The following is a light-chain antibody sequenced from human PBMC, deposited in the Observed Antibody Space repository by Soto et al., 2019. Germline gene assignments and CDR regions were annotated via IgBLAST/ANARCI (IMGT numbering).Light chain of an antibody. CDR3: QSYDSSSLWV. CDR1: SGSIASNY. J-gene: IGLJ3*02. Sequence: NFMLTQPHSVSESPGMTVTISCTRSSGSIASNYVQWYQQRPGSAPTTVIYDDNQRRSGVPDRFSGSIDSSSNSASLTISGLQTEDEADYYCQSYDSSSLWVFGGGTKLTVL. V-gene: IGLV6-57*03. CDR2: DDN.